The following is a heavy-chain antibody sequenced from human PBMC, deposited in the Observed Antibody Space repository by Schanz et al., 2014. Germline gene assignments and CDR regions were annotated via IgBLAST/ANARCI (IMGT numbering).Heavy chain of an antibody. J-gene: IGHJ5*02. Sequence: QVQLQESGPGLVKPSGTLSLTCAVSGGSISSSDWWSWVRQPPGKWLEWIGEIYHSGSTNDNPSLKSRVTISVDKPRKHFSLKVTSMTAADTAVYYCARGHHPHGITVAARGFDPWGQGTLVTVSS. CDR1: GGSISSSDW. D-gene: IGHD6-19*01. V-gene: IGHV4-4*02. CDR2: IYHSGST. CDR3: ARGHHPHGITVAARGFDP.